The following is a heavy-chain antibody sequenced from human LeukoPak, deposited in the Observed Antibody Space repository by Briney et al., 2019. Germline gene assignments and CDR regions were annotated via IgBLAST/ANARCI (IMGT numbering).Heavy chain of an antibody. Sequence: GGSLRLSCAASEFSVGSNYMSWVRQAPGKVLEWVSLIYSGGSTYYADSVKGRFTSSRDNSKNTLYLQMNSLRAEDTAVYYCARARSSGSYSGPGLGYYYMDVWGKGTTVTISS. V-gene: IGHV3-66*01. CDR1: EFSVGSNY. J-gene: IGHJ6*03. CDR3: ARARSSGSYSGPGLGYYYMDV. D-gene: IGHD3-10*01. CDR2: IYSGGST.